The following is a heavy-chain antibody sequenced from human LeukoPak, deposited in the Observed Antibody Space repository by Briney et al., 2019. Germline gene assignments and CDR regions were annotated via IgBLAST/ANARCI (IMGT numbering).Heavy chain of an antibody. J-gene: IGHJ3*02. D-gene: IGHD1-26*01. CDR2: IYYSGST. CDR1: GGSFSGYY. Sequence: SETLSLTCAVYGGSFSGYYWSWIRQPPGKGLEWIGSIYYSGSTYYNPSLKSRVTISVDTSKNQFSLKLRSVTAADTAVYYCARSGADPLSDAFDIWGQGTMVTVSS. CDR3: ARSGADPLSDAFDI. V-gene: IGHV4-34*01.